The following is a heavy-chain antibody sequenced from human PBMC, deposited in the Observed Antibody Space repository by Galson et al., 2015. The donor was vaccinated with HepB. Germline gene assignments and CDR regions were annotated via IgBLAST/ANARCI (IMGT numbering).Heavy chain of an antibody. V-gene: IGHV3-23*01. CDR1: GFTFSSYS. J-gene: IGHJ4*02. CDR3: AKVKWEPLPFDY. Sequence: SLRLSCAASGFTFSSYSMSWVRQSPGKGLEWVSSISGSGGMAYYADSVKGRFPISRDCSKNTVYLQMNSLRAEDTAVYYCAKVKWEPLPFDYWGRGTLVTVSS. D-gene: IGHD1-26*01. CDR2: ISGSGGMA.